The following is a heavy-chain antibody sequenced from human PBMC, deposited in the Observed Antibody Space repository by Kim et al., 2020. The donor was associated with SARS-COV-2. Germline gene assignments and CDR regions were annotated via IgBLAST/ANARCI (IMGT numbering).Heavy chain of an antibody. D-gene: IGHD3-10*01. Sequence: SVKVSCKASGGTFSSYAISWVRQAPGQGLEWMGGIIPIFGTANYAQKFQGRVTITADESTSTAYMELSSLRSEDTAVYYCARVKVSGLWFGELLNQDYYYYYGMDVWGQGTTVTVSS. CDR1: GGTFSSYA. CDR2: IIPIFGTA. V-gene: IGHV1-69*13. CDR3: ARVKVSGLWFGELLNQDYYYYYGMDV. J-gene: IGHJ6*02.